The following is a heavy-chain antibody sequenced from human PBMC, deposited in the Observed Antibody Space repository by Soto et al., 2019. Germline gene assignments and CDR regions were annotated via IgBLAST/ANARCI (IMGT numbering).Heavy chain of an antibody. CDR2: IYQSGST. CDR3: ARLTVTHESDY. J-gene: IGHJ4*02. Sequence: ETLSLTCAVSGHSISSAYNWGWFRQPPGKGLEWLGTIYQSGSTYYNPSLKSRVTISVDTSKNQFSLELRSVTAADTAVYFCARLTVTHESDYWGQGTLVTVSS. D-gene: IGHD4-17*01. CDR1: GHSISSAYN. V-gene: IGHV4-38-2*01.